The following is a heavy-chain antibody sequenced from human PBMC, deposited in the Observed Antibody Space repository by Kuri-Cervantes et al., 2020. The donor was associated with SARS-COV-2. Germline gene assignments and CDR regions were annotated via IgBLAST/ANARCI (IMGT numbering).Heavy chain of an antibody. Sequence: SVKVSCKASGGTFSSYTISWVRQAPGQGLEWMGGIIPIFGTANYAQKFQGRVTITADKSTSTAYMELSSLRSEDTAVYYCATSDYSITYDYWGQGTLVTVSS. D-gene: IGHD4-11*01. CDR1: GGTFSSYT. CDR2: IIPIFGTA. V-gene: IGHV1-69*06. J-gene: IGHJ4*02. CDR3: ATSDYSITYDY.